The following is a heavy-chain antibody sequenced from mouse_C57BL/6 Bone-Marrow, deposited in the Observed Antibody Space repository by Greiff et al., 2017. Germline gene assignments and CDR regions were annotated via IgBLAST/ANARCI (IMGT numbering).Heavy chain of an antibody. V-gene: IGHV1-85*01. CDR2: IYPRDGST. Sequence: VQLQASGPELVKPGASVQLSCKASGYTFTSYDINWVKQRPGQGLEWIGWIYPRDGSTKYNEQFKGTATLTVDTSSSTAYMELHSLTSEDSAVYFCARWGAYYSNYGNYWGQGTTLTVSS. CDR3: ARWGAYYSNYGNY. CDR1: GYTFTSYD. J-gene: IGHJ2*01. D-gene: IGHD2-5*01.